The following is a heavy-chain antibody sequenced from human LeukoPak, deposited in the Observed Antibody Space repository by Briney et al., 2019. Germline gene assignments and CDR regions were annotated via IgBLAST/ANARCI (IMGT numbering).Heavy chain of an antibody. CDR2: ISSSTIYI. Sequence: GGSLRLSCAASGFTFSTYEMNWVRQAPGKGLEWVSSISSSTIYIYYADSVKGRFTISRDNAKNSLYLQMNSLRAEDTAVYYCARDGPEPPGIAAAGGFDYWGQGTLVTVSS. J-gene: IGHJ4*02. D-gene: IGHD6-13*01. V-gene: IGHV3-21*01. CDR3: ARDGPEPPGIAAAGGFDY. CDR1: GFTFSTYE.